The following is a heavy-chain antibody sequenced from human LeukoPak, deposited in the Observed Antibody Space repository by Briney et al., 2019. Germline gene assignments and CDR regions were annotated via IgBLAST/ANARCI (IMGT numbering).Heavy chain of an antibody. CDR3: ARHNYDSSGYYFSDY. Sequence: GESLKISCKGSGYSFTSYWIGWVRQMPGKGLEWMGIIYPGDSDTRYSPSFQGQVTISADKSISTAYLQWSSLKASDTAMYYYARHNYDSSGYYFSDYWGQGTLVTVSS. V-gene: IGHV5-51*01. D-gene: IGHD3-22*01. J-gene: IGHJ4*02. CDR2: IYPGDSDT. CDR1: GYSFTSYW.